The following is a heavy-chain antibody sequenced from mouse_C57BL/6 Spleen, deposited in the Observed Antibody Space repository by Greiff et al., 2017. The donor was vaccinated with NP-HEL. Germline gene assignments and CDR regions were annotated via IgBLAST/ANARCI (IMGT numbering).Heavy chain of an antibody. Sequence: QVQLQQSGAELVRPGTSVKVSCKASGYAFTNYLIEWVKQRPGQGLEWIGVINPGSGGTNYNEKFKGKATLTADKSSSTAYMQLSSLTSEDSAVYFCAVYYYGDLVYWGQGTTLTVSS. V-gene: IGHV1-54*01. J-gene: IGHJ2*01. D-gene: IGHD1-1*01. CDR1: GYAFTNYL. CDR2: INPGSGGT. CDR3: AVYYYGDLVY.